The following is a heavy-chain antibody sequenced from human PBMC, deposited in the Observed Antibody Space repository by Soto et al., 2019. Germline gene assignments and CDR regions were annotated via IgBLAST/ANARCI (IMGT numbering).Heavy chain of an antibody. J-gene: IGHJ4*02. CDR3: ASHYDSSGYYRDPFDY. V-gene: IGHV4-38-2*01. Sequence: SDTLSLTCAVSGYSISSGYYWGWIRQPPGKGLEWIGSIYHSGSTYYNPSLKSRVTISVDTSKNQFSLKLSSVTAADTAVYYCASHYDSSGYYRDPFDYWGQGTLVTVSS. CDR2: IYHSGST. CDR1: GYSISSGYY. D-gene: IGHD3-22*01.